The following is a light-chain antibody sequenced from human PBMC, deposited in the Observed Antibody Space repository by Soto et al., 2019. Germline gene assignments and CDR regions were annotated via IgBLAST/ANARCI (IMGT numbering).Light chain of an antibody. CDR2: EVT. CDR3: VSYTDTDTLV. J-gene: IGLJ1*01. Sequence: QSALTQPASMSGSRGQSIIISCVGRNTDVGQDKSVSWYQQGPGKAPKLLIFEVTNRLSGVSNRFSGSRSGNTASLTISGLQPDDEGDYFCVSYTDTDTLVFGTGTKVTVL. CDR1: NTDVGQDKS. V-gene: IGLV2-14*01.